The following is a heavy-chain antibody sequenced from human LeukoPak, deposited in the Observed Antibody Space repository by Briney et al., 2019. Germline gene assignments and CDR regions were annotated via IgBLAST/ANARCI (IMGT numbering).Heavy chain of an antibody. J-gene: IGHJ6*03. CDR3: ARTGYSSSWYGCYYYYMDV. D-gene: IGHD6-13*01. Sequence: GSLRLSCAASGFTFSSYWMSWVRQAPGKGLEWVANIKQDGSEKYYVDSVKGRFTISRDIAKNSLYLQMNSLRAEDTAVYYCARTGYSSSWYGCYYYYMDVWGKGTTVTVSS. CDR1: GFTFSSYW. V-gene: IGHV3-7*01. CDR2: IKQDGSEK.